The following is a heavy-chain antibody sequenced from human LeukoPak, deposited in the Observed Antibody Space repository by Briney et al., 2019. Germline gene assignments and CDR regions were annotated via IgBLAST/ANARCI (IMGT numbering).Heavy chain of an antibody. CDR3: ARGSRAAA. CDR1: GFTFSRYW. Sequence: TGGSLRLSCAASGFTFSRYWMSWVRQGPRKGLEWVANIKQGGGEIYYVDSVKGRFTISRDNAKNSLYLQMNSLRAEDTAVYYCARGSRAAAWGQGTLVTVSS. J-gene: IGHJ4*02. D-gene: IGHD6-13*01. V-gene: IGHV3-7*03. CDR2: IKQGGGEI.